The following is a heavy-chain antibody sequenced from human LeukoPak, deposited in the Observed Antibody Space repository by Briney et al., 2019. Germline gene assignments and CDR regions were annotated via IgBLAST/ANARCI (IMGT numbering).Heavy chain of an antibody. V-gene: IGHV4-31*03. J-gene: IGHJ6*04. CDR1: GGSISSGGYY. CDR2: IYYSGST. Sequence: PPETLSLTCTVSGGSISSGGYYWSWIRQHPGKGLEWIGYIYYSGSTYYNPSLKSRVTISVDTSKNQFSLKLSSVTAADTAVNYCARESLITMVRGVIGVDVWGKGTTVTVSS. CDR3: ARESLITMVRGVIGVDV. D-gene: IGHD3-10*01.